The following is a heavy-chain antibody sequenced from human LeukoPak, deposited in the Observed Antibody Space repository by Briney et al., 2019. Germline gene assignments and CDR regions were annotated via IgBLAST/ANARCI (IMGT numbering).Heavy chain of an antibody. J-gene: IGHJ3*02. CDR1: GGSISGYY. V-gene: IGHV4-4*07. CDR2: ISAMGST. CDR3: ARAKDNYRGNDAFDI. Sequence: SGTLSLTCTVSGGSISGYYWSWIRQPAAKGLAWIGRISAMGSTNYNPSLKSRVPMSQVTSKHQFSLRLTAVTAADTAVYYCARAKDNYRGNDAFDIWGQGTMVTIPS. D-gene: IGHD4/OR15-4a*01.